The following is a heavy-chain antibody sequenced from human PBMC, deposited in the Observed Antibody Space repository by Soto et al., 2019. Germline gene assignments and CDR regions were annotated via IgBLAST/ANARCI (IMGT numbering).Heavy chain of an antibody. V-gene: IGHV4-61*01. J-gene: IGHJ4*02. CDR1: GGSLSGGSYH. D-gene: IGHD6-13*01. CDR2: IYYTGST. Sequence: KPSETLSLTCTLSGGSLSGGSYHWSWIRQTPGKGLEWLAYIYYTGSTNYNPSLQSRVTISLHTSKNQFSLKVSSVTAADTAVYFCARGTRASASSFDYCGQGALVTVSS. CDR3: ARGTRASASSFDY.